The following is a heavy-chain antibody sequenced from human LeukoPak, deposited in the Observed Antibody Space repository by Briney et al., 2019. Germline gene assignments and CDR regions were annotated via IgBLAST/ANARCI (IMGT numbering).Heavy chain of an antibody. V-gene: IGHV4-4*07. CDR2: IISTTGSA. CDR3: MKDGPSWGLL. Sequence: RSETLSLTCTVSGISINPYYWTWIRQPAGKGLEWIGRIISTTGSANYNPSLKSRVTMSVDTSKNQFSLELTSVTAADTAVYYCMKDGPSWGLLWGLGTLVTVSS. D-gene: IGHD3-16*01. J-gene: IGHJ4*02. CDR1: GISINPYY.